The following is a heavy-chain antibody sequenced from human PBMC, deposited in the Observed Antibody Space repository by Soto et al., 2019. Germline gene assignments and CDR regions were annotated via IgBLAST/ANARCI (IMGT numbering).Heavy chain of an antibody. CDR1: GYTFTNYV. CDR3: ARGVTVGLNDY. CDR2: IGAYNGNT. V-gene: IGHV1-18*01. D-gene: IGHD1-26*01. J-gene: IGHJ4*02. Sequence: QVQLVQSGAEVKKPGASVKVSCKASGYTFTNYVITWVRQAPGQGLEWMGWIGAYNGNTNYPQSIQGRVTMSADTSTNTAYMELRSLRSDDTAVYFCARGVTVGLNDYWGQGTLVTVSS.